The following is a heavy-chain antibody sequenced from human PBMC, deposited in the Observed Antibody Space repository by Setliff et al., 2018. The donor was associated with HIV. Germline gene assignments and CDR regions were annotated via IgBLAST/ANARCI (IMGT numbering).Heavy chain of an antibody. CDR3: AREGDGIDF. J-gene: IGHJ4*02. CDR1: GGSISSGCY. V-gene: IGHV4-38-2*02. CDR2: GHYTGNT. Sequence: SETLSLTCTVSGGSISSGCYWGWIRQPPGKGLEWIGSGHYTGNTYTSPSLKSRATISLDASKNKISLKLTSVTSADTAVYYCAREGDGIDFWGQGTLVTVSS. D-gene: IGHD2-21*02.